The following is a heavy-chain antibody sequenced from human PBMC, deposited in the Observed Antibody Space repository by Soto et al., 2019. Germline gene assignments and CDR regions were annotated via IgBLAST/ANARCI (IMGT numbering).Heavy chain of an antibody. V-gene: IGHV3-23*01. CDR1: GFTFHNYA. D-gene: IGHD3-10*01. J-gene: IGHJ4*02. CDR2: ISGSGGST. CDR3: AKDRFYGSGSYTVFDY. Sequence: EVQLLESGGGLVQPGGSLRLSCAASGFTFHNYAMSWVRQAPGKGLEWVSAISGSGGSTYYADSVKGRFTISRDNSKNTLYLQMNSWRAEDTAVYYCAKDRFYGSGSYTVFDYWGQGTLVTVSS.